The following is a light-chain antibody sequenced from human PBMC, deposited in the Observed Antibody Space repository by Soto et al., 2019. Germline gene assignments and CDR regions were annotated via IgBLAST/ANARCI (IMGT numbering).Light chain of an antibody. CDR3: QQYTNSRWT. V-gene: IGKV3-20*01. CDR1: QTVASNY. CDR2: GAS. J-gene: IGKJ1*01. Sequence: ETVLTQSPGTLSLSPGERVTLSCRASQTVASNYFAWYQQRPGQAPRLLMNGASTRATGVPDRFSGSGSGTDFTLTMSRLEPEDFAVYYCQQYTNSRWTFGQGTKVDIK.